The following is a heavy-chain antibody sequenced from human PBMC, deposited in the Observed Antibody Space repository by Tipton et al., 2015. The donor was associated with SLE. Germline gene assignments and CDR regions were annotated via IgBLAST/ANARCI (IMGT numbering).Heavy chain of an antibody. CDR3: ARELRDDCGGACYSPF. J-gene: IGHJ4*02. D-gene: IGHD2-21*02. Sequence: QLVQSGGGVVQPGGSLRLSCTASGFSFSNYWMSWVRQPPGKGLEWIGSIYYTGTTTYYNSFLKSRVTMSVDTSKNQFSLRLTSMTASDTAVYFCARELRDDCGGACYSPFWGQGTQVSVPS. CDR2: IYYTGTTT. V-gene: IGHV4-59*04. CDR1: GFSFSNYW.